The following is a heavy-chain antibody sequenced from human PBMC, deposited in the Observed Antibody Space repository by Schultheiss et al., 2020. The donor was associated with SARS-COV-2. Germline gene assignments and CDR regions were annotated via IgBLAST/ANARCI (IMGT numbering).Heavy chain of an antibody. Sequence: SETLSLTCTVSGGSISSSSYYWSWIRQHPGKGLEWIGYIYYSGSTYYNPSLKSRVTISVDTSKNQFSLKLSSVTAADTAVYYCAREDYTNARGWFDPWGQGTLVTVSS. D-gene: IGHD4-11*01. CDR2: IYYSGST. V-gene: IGHV4-31*03. CDR3: AREDYTNARGWFDP. CDR1: GGSISSSSYY. J-gene: IGHJ5*02.